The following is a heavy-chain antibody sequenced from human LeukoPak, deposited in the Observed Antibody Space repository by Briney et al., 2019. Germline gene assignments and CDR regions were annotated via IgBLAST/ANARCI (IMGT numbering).Heavy chain of an antibody. V-gene: IGHV4-34*01. Sequence: LTCAVYGGSFSGYYWSWLRQPPGKGMEWIGEINHSGRTNYNPSLKRGVTISVDTSKNKFSLKLSSVTAADTAVYYCARGLGCSGGSCTLKFDYWGQGTLVTVSS. CDR1: GGSFSGYY. CDR2: INHSGRT. J-gene: IGHJ4*02. D-gene: IGHD2-15*01. CDR3: ARGLGCSGGSCTLKFDY.